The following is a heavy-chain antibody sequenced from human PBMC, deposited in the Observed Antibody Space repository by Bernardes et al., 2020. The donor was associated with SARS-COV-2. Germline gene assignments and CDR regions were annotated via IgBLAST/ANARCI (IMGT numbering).Heavy chain of an antibody. V-gene: IGHV1-18*01. CDR2: ISVNNGHT. CDR3: AKYKAAAGTKWFDS. CDR1: GYSLTTYG. D-gene: IGHD6-13*01. Sequence: SVKVSCKASGYSLTTYGFTCVRQAPGQGLEWMGWISVNNGHTDYARNLQGRVTMTTDRSTSTAYLEVRDLRSNDTAVYYCAKYKAAAGTKWFDSWGQGTQATVSS. J-gene: IGHJ5*01.